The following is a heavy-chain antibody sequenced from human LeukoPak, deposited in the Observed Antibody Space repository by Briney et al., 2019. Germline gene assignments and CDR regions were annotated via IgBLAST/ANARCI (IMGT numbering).Heavy chain of an antibody. CDR3: AKDPSLDDSSGYWVY. Sequence: SGRSLSLSCAASGFTFSSYGMHWVRQAPGKGLEWVAVIWYDGSNKYYADSVKGRFTISRDNSKNTLYLQMNSLRAEDTAVYYCAKDPSLDDSSGYWVYWGQGTLVTVSS. D-gene: IGHD3-22*01. CDR1: GFTFSSYG. J-gene: IGHJ4*02. CDR2: IWYDGSNK. V-gene: IGHV3-33*06.